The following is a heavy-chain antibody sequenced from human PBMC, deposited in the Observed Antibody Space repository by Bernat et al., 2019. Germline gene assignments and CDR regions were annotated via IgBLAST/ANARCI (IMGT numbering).Heavy chain of an antibody. CDR3: ARTESGRENY. D-gene: IGHD1-26*01. CDR2: INWNGGSSI. Sequence: EVQLVESGGGVVRPGGSLRLSCAASGFTFDDYGMSWVRQAPGKGLEWVSGINWNGGSSIYYADSVKGRFTVSRDNAKNSLYLQMSSLRVEDTAVYYCARTESGRENYWGQGTLVTVSS. CDR1: GFTFDDYG. V-gene: IGHV3-20*04. J-gene: IGHJ4*02.